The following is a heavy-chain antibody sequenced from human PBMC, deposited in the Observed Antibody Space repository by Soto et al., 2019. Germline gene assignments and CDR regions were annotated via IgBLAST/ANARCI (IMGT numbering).Heavy chain of an antibody. CDR2: INAVNGNT. CDR1: GYTFSSYA. V-gene: IGHV1-3*01. Sequence: QVHLVQSGAEVKNPGASVKVSCKASGYTFSSYAIHWVRQAPGQRLEWMGWINAVNGNTKYSQKFQGRVIITTDTSASTAYMELSSLRSEDTAVYYCARLRDSSTFGAFDIWGQGTMVTVSS. J-gene: IGHJ3*02. D-gene: IGHD6-13*01. CDR3: ARLRDSSTFGAFDI.